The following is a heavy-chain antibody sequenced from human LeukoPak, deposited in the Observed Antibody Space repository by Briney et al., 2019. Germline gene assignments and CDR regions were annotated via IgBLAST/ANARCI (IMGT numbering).Heavy chain of an antibody. D-gene: IGHD5-24*01. CDR2: ISYDGSNK. Sequence: SGGSLRLSCAASGFTFSSYGMHWVRQAPGKGLEWVAVISYDGSNKYYADSVKGRFTISRDNSKNTLYLQMNSLRAEDTAVYYCARTRDGYNQDYFDYWGQGTLVTVSS. CDR3: ARTRDGYNQDYFDY. V-gene: IGHV3-30*03. J-gene: IGHJ4*02. CDR1: GFTFSSYG.